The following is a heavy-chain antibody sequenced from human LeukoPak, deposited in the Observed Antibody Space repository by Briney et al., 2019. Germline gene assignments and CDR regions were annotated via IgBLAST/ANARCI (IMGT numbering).Heavy chain of an antibody. CDR1: GFTFSSYW. Sequence: GGSLRLSCAASGFTFSSYWMSWVRQAPGKGLEWVANIKQDGSEKYCVDSVKGRFTISRDNAKNSLYLQMNSLRAEDTAVYYCASPNPRIAARPYYYYYMDVWGKGTTVTISS. CDR3: ASPNPRIAARPYYYYYMDV. CDR2: IKQDGSEK. J-gene: IGHJ6*03. D-gene: IGHD6-6*01. V-gene: IGHV3-7*01.